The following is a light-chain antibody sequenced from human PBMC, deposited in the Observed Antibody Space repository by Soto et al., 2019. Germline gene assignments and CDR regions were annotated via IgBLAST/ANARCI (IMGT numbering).Light chain of an antibody. CDR1: SSNIGAGYD. Sequence: QSVLTQPPSVSGAPGQRVTISCTGTSSNIGAGYDVIWYQQLPGTAPKLLILGNNSRSSGVPDRFSGSRSGSSVSLAVAGLQAEDEADYHCQSYDTRLSGSVFGGGTKLTVL. V-gene: IGLV1-40*01. CDR3: QSYDTRLSGSV. CDR2: GNN. J-gene: IGLJ3*02.